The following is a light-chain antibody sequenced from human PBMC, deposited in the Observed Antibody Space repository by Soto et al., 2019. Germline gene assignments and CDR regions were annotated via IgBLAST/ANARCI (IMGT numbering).Light chain of an antibody. CDR2: GAS. V-gene: IGKV3-15*01. J-gene: IGKJ4*01. CDR3: QRYNNWPLT. CDR1: QSVSSN. Sequence: EIVLTQSPATLSLSPGERATLSCRASQSVSSNLAWYQQKPGQAPRLLIYGASTRATGIPARFSGSRSGPEFTLTINSLQSEDFAIYYCQRYNNWPLTFGGGTKVDIK.